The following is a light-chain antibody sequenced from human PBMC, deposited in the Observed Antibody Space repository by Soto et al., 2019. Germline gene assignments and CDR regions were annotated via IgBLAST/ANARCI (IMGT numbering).Light chain of an antibody. CDR3: QAYDRSLNGWV. V-gene: IGLV1-40*01. CDR2: GNT. J-gene: IGLJ3*02. CDR1: ASNIGADYD. Sequence: QSVLTQPPSVSGAPGQRVTISCTGSASNIGADYDAHWYQQLPGAAPQLLIYGNTNRPSGVPDRISGSKSGASAYLSITGLQAEDEADYYCQAYDRSLNGWVFGGGTKRPVL.